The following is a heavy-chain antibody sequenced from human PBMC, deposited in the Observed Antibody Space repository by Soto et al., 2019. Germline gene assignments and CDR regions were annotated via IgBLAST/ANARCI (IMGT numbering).Heavy chain of an antibody. CDR3: AISLGSCSSTSCPSYYYMDV. V-gene: IGHV4-34*01. Sequence: ASETLSLTCAVYGGSFSGYYWSWIRQPPGKGLEWIGEINHSGSTNYNPSLKSRVTISVDTSKNQFSLKLSSVTAADTAVYYCAISLGSCSSTSCPSYYYMDVWGKGTTVTVSS. CDR1: GGSFSGYY. CDR2: INHSGST. J-gene: IGHJ6*03. D-gene: IGHD2-2*01.